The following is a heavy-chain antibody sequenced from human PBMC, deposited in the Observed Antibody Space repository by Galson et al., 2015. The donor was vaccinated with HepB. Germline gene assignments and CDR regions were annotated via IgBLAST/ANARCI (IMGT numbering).Heavy chain of an antibody. J-gene: IGHJ4*02. Sequence: PANSETRYSPSFQGQVTISVDKSSSTAYLQWSSLKASDTAIYYCARQGGTGWFDFWGQGTLVTVSS. CDR2: PANSET. D-gene: IGHD6-19*01. V-gene: IGHV5-51*01. CDR3: ARQGGTGWFDF.